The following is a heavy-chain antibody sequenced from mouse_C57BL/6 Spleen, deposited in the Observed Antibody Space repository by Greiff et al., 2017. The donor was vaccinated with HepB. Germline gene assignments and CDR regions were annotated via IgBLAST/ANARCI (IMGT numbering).Heavy chain of an antibody. Sequence: EVKLVESGGGLVKPGGSLKLSCAASGFTFSSYAMSWVRQTPEKRLEWVATISDGGSYTYYPDTVKGRFTISRDNAKNNLYLQMSHLKSEDTAMYYCARNWALYAMDYWGQGTSDTVSS. J-gene: IGHJ4*01. CDR3: ARNWALYAMDY. D-gene: IGHD4-1*01. CDR1: GFTFSSYA. CDR2: ISDGGSYT. V-gene: IGHV5-4*03.